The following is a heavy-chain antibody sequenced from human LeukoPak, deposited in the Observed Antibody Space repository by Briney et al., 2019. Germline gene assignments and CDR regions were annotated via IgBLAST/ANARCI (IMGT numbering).Heavy chain of an antibody. V-gene: IGHV4-61*02. CDR2: IYSSGRT. CDR1: GGSISIGNYY. D-gene: IGHD6-19*01. CDR3: ARDIHTSDWTKFDY. Sequence: PSQTLSLTCNVSGGSISIGNYYWSWIRQPAGKGLGGIGRIYSSGRTNYNPSLKSRVTISVDTSKNQFSLNLSSVTATDTAVYYCARDIHTSDWTKFDYWGQGTLVTVSS. J-gene: IGHJ4*02.